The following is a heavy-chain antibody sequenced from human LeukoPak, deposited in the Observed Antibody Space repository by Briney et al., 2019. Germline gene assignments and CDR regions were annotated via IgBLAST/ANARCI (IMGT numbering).Heavy chain of an antibody. CDR1: GYTFTDYY. CDR2: INPDSGAT. CDR3: AREGEWCYLDY. J-gene: IGHJ4*02. D-gene: IGHD3-16*01. Sequence: ASVKVSCKPSGYTFTDYYLHWVRQAPGQGFEWMGRINPDSGATNYAQKFQGRVTMTRDTSISTAYMELSRLTSDDTAVYYCAREGEWCYLDYWGQGTLVTVSS. V-gene: IGHV1-2*06.